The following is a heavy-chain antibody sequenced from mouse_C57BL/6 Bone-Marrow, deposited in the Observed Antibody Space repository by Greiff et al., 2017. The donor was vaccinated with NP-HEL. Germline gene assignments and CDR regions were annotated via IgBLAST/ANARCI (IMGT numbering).Heavy chain of an antibody. D-gene: IGHD2-3*01. CDR2: IDPETGGT. J-gene: IGHJ2*01. CDR3: TRDYDGFDY. CDR1: GYTFTDYE. Sequence: QVQLQQSGAELVRPGASVTLSCKASGYTFTDYEMHWVKQTPVHGLEWIGAIDPETGGTAYNQKFKGKAILTADKSSSTVYMELRSLTSEDSAVYYCTRDYDGFDYWGQGTTLTVSS. V-gene: IGHV1-15*01.